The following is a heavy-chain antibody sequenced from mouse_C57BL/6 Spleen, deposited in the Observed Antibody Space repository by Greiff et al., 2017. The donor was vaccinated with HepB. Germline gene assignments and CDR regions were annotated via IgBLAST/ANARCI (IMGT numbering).Heavy chain of an antibody. D-gene: IGHD1-1*01. Sequence: VQLQQPGTELVKPGASVKLSCKASGYTFTSYWMHWVKQRPGQGLEWIGNINPSNGGTNYNEKFKSKATFTADTSSNTAYMQLSSLTTEDSAIYYCARSRSQYGSSYWFAYWGQGTLVTVSA. CDR2: INPSNGGT. J-gene: IGHJ3*01. CDR3: ARSRSQYGSSYWFAY. V-gene: IGHV1-53*01. CDR1: GYTFTSYW.